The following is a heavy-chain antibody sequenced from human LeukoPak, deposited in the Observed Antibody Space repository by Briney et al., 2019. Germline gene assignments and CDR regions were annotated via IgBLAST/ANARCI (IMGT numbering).Heavy chain of an antibody. D-gene: IGHD3-16*01. Sequence: ASVKVPCKASGYIFTGYYLHWVRQAPGQGLEWMGIINPSGGSTSYAQEFQGRVTMTRDTSTSTVYMELSSLRSEDTAVYYCARALSVFGGVISAFDYWGQGTLVTVSS. CDR3: ARALSVFGGVISAFDY. CDR2: INPSGGST. J-gene: IGHJ4*02. V-gene: IGHV1-46*01. CDR1: GYIFTGYY.